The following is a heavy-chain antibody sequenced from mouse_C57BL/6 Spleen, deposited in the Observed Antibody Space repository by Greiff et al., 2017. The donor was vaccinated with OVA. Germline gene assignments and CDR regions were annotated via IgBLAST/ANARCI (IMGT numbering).Heavy chain of an antibody. J-gene: IGHJ4*01. CDR3: ARFPIYCGRGGYSMDY. CDR1: GFNIKNTY. Sequence: VQLQQPVAELVRPGASVKLSCKASGFNIKNTYMHWVKQRPEQGLEWIGRIDPANGNTKYAPKFQGKATITADTSSNTAYLQLSSLPSEDTALYYCARFPIYCGRGGYSMDYWGQGTSVTVSS. V-gene: IGHV14-3*01. D-gene: IGHD1-1*01. CDR2: IDPANGNT.